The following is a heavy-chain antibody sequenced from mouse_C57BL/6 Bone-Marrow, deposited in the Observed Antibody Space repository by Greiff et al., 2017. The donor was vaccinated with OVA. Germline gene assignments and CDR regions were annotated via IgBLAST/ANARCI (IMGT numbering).Heavy chain of an antibody. CDR3: ARVFDYDGDFDY. D-gene: IGHD2-4*01. J-gene: IGHJ2*01. V-gene: IGHV1-50*01. CDR1: GYTFTSYW. Sequence: QVQLQQPGAELVKPGASVKLSCKASGYTFTSYWMQWVKQRPGQGLEWIGEIDPSDSYTNYKQKFKGQATLTVDTSYSTAYMQLSSLTSEDAAVYYCARVFDYDGDFDYWGQGTTLTVSS. CDR2: IDPSDSYT.